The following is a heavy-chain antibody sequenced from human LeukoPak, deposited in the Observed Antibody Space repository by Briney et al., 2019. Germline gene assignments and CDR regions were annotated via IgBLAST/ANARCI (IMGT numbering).Heavy chain of an antibody. Sequence: GMSLRLSCAASGVTLSPYGMHWVRQAPGKGLEWVAVISYEGGTQHYADSVKGRFIISRDNPRNTLYLQMNILRTEDTAVYYCAKEGTPQVSTWYDPWGQGTQVIVSS. D-gene: IGHD3-10*01. CDR2: ISYEGGTQ. CDR3: AKEGTPQVSTWYDP. V-gene: IGHV3-30*18. CDR1: GVTLSPYG. J-gene: IGHJ5*02.